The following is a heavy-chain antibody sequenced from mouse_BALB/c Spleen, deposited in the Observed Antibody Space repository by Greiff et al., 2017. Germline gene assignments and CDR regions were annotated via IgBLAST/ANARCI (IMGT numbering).Heavy chain of an antibody. CDR2: IWAGGST. Sequence: VKVEESGPGLVAPSQSLSITCTVSGFSLPSYGVHWVRQPPGKGLEWLGVIWAGGSTNYNSALMSRLSISKDNSKSQVFLKMNSLQTDDTAMYYCARGDYCDYWGQGTTLTVSS. J-gene: IGHJ2*01. CDR3: ARGDYCDY. V-gene: IGHV2-9*02. CDR1: GFSLPSYG.